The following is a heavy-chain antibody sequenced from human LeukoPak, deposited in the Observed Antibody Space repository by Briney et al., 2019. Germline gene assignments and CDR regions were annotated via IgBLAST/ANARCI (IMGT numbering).Heavy chain of an antibody. CDR1: GFTFSSYA. CDR2: INSDGSST. D-gene: IGHD3-10*01. Sequence: PGGSLRLSCAASGFTFSSYAMSWVRQAPGKGLVWVSRINSDGSSTSYADSVKGRFTISRDNAKNTLYLQMNSLRAEDTAVYYCARPMVRGVIDYWGQGTLVTVSS. V-gene: IGHV3-74*01. CDR3: ARPMVRGVIDY. J-gene: IGHJ4*02.